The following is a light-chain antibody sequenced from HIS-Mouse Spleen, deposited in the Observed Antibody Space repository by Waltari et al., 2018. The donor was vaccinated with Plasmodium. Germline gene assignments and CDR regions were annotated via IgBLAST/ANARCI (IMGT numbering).Light chain of an antibody. Sequence: QSALTQPASVSGSPGQSLTISCTGTSSDVGGYNYVSWYQQHPGKAPKLMIYDVSNRPSGVSNRFSGSKSGNTASLTISGLQAEDEADYYCSSYTSSSTKVFGGGTK. V-gene: IGLV2-14*03. CDR3: SSYTSSSTKV. CDR2: DVS. J-gene: IGLJ3*02. CDR1: SSDVGGYNY.